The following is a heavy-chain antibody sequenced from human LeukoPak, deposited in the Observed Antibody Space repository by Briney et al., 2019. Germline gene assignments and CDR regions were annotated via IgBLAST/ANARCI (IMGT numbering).Heavy chain of an antibody. D-gene: IGHD4-17*01. CDR2: TYYKSKWSN. CDR1: GDSVSSNSAA. Sequence: SQTLSLTCAISGDSVSSNSAAWNWIRQSPSRGLEWLGRTYYKSKWSNDYGVSVKSRITINADTSKNQFSLKLSSVTAADTAVYYCATSTVTALDFDYWGQGTLVTVSS. CDR3: ATSTVTALDFDY. V-gene: IGHV6-1*01. J-gene: IGHJ4*02.